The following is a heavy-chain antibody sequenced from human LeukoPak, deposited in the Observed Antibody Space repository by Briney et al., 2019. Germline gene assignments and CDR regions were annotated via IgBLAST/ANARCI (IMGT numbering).Heavy chain of an antibody. Sequence: GGSLTLFCTVSRFTFSTYDMKGLRQAPGKGLEWVSYIGTSASNIYYADSVKGRFTISRDNAKNSLYLQMNSLRAEDTAVYYCASFYDNSGHDYWGQGTLVTVSS. V-gene: IGHV3-48*03. CDR2: IGTSASNI. CDR1: RFTFSTYD. J-gene: IGHJ4*02. CDR3: ASFYDNSGHDY. D-gene: IGHD3-22*01.